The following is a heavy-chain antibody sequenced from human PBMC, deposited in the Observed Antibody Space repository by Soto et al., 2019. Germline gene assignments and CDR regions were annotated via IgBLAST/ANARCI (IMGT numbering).Heavy chain of an antibody. J-gene: IGHJ4*02. CDR3: ARYGKYSSGWYCDY. CDR2: IYYSGST. D-gene: IGHD6-19*01. Sequence: SETLSLTCTVSGGSISSYYWSWIRQPPGKGLEWIGYIYYSGSTNYNPSLKSRVTISVDTSKNQFSLNLSSVTAADTAVYYCARYGKYSSGWYCDYWGQGTLVTVSS. V-gene: IGHV4-59*01. CDR1: GGSISSYY.